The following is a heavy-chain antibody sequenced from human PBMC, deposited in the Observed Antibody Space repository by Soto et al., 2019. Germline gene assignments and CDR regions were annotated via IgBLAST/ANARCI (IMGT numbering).Heavy chain of an antibody. Sequence: QMQLVQSGAEVKKTGASVKVSCQASGYTVTGYYMHWVRPAPGQGLEWMGWINPNSGGTDYAQKIQGRVTMAGDTPNNTADMDLSRLISDDTAVYYCARARTEGYTYGPGLACWGQGTLVTVS. CDR3: ARARTEGYTYGPGLAC. CDR2: INPNSGGT. D-gene: IGHD5-18*01. V-gene: IGHV1-2*02. J-gene: IGHJ4*02. CDR1: GYTVTGYY.